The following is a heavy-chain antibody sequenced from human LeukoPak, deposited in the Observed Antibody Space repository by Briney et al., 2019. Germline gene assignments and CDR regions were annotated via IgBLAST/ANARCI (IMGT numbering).Heavy chain of an antibody. D-gene: IGHD4-17*01. CDR3: ARAVLRRIDY. Sequence: SETLSLTCAVYGGTFSGYYWSWIRQPPGKGLEWIGEINHSGSTNYNPSLKSRVTISVDTSKNQFSLKLSSVTAADTAVYCCARAVLRRIDYWGQGTLVTVSS. V-gene: IGHV4-34*01. CDR2: INHSGST. J-gene: IGHJ4*02. CDR1: GGTFSGYY.